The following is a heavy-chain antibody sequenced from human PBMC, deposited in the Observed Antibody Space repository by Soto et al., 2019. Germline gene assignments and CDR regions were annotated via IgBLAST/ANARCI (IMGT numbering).Heavy chain of an antibody. Sequence: PSETLSLTCAVYGGSFSGYYWSWIRQPPGKGLEWIGEINHSGSTNYNPSLKSRVTISVDTSKNQFSLKLSSVTAADPAVYYGASPGFVAGSGFDYWGQGILVNVSS. CDR2: INHSGST. V-gene: IGHV4-34*01. J-gene: IGHJ4*02. CDR3: ASPGFVAGSGFDY. D-gene: IGHD6-19*01. CDR1: GGSFSGYY.